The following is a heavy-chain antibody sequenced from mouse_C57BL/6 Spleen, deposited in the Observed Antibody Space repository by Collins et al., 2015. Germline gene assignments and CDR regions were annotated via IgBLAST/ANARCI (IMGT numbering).Heavy chain of an antibody. CDR2: IANKANDYAT. V-gene: IGHV7-3*01. D-gene: IGHD2-2*01. Sequence: GGGLVQPGGSLNLSCAASGFTFTDYYMSWIRQPPGKALEWLGFIANKANDYATDYSASVKGRFTISRDNSQSILYLQMNALRAEDSATYYCARSKHGYDDWFTFWGQGTLVTVSA. CDR1: GFTFTDYY. CDR3: ARSKHGYDDWFTF. J-gene: IGHJ3*01.